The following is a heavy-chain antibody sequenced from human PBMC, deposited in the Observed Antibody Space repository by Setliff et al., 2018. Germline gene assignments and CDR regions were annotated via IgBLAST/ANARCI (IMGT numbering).Heavy chain of an antibody. CDR3: ARVIPVAGFAFDI. CDR1: GNGFTDLW. V-gene: IGHV5-51*01. Sequence: PGESLKISCKVSGNGFTDLWIAWVRQTPGKGLEWMGIIYPGDSDTRYSPSFRGQVTISVDKSISTAYLKWSSLKASDTAIYYCARVIPVAGFAFDIWGQGTMVTVSS. D-gene: IGHD6-19*01. J-gene: IGHJ3*02. CDR2: IYPGDSDT.